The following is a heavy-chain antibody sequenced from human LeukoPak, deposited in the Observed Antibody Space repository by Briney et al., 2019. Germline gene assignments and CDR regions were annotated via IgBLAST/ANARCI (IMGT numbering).Heavy chain of an antibody. CDR1: GYTFTGYY. J-gene: IGHJ6*03. Sequence: GASVKVSCKASGYTFTGYYMHWVRQAPGQGLEWMGWINPNSGGTNYAQKFQGRVTMTRDTSISTAYMELSRLRSDDTAVYYCARGLLQITFGGVIVMGNMHYYYYYYMDVWGKGTTVTVSS. V-gene: IGHV1-2*02. CDR3: ARGLLQITFGGVIVMGNMHYYYYYYMDV. CDR2: INPNSGGT. D-gene: IGHD3-16*02.